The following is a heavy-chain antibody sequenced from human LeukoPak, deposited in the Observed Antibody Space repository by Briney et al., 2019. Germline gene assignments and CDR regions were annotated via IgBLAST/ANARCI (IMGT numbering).Heavy chain of an antibody. CDR2: ISGSGGST. V-gene: IGHV3-23*01. D-gene: IGHD7-27*01. J-gene: IGHJ4*02. CDR3: AIGSGLTGTFFDY. Sequence: GGSLRLSCAASGFTFSSYAMSWVRQAPGRGLEWVSTISGSGGSTYYADSVKGRFTISRDNSKNTLYLQMNSLRAEDTAVYYCAIGSGLTGTFFDYWGQGTLVTVSS. CDR1: GFTFSSYA.